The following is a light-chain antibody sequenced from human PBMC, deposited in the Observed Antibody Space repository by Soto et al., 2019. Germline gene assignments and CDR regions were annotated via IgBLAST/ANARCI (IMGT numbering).Light chain of an antibody. CDR1: SSNIGDNS. CDR2: TND. V-gene: IGLV1-47*01. J-gene: IGLJ3*02. CDR3: STWDDSLNGRV. Sequence: SVLTQPPSASGTPGQRVVISCSGSSSNIGDNSVSWYQQLPGTAPKLLIYTNDQRPSGVPDRFSASKSGTSASLAISGLRSEDEADYHCSTWDDSLNGRVFGGGTKLTVL.